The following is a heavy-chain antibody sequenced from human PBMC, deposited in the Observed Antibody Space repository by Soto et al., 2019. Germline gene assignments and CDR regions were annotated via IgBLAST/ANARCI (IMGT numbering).Heavy chain of an antibody. CDR2: INPSGGST. CDR1: GYTFTSYY. D-gene: IGHD2-2*01. Sequence: AAVKVSCKASGYTFTSYYMHWVRQAPGQGLEWMGIINPSGGSTSYAQEFQGRVTMTRDTSTSAVYMELSSLRSEDTAVYYCARDYPPYCSSTSCYLPNYYYYYGMDVWGQGTTVTVSS. V-gene: IGHV1-46*01. CDR3: ARDYPPYCSSTSCYLPNYYYYYGMDV. J-gene: IGHJ6*02.